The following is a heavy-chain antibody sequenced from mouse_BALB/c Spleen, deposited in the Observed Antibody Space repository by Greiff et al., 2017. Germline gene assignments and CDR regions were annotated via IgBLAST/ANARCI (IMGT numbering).Heavy chain of an antibody. Sequence: DVKLEESGAELVKPGASVKLSCTASGFTIKDTYMHWVKQRHEQGLEWIGRIDPANGNTKYDPKFKGKATITADTSSNTAYLQLSSLTSEDTAVYYCTNWDEGFAYWGQGTLVTVSA. CDR3: TNWDEGFAY. V-gene: IGHV14-3*02. CDR2: IDPANGNT. D-gene: IGHD4-1*01. J-gene: IGHJ3*01. CDR1: GFTIKDTY.